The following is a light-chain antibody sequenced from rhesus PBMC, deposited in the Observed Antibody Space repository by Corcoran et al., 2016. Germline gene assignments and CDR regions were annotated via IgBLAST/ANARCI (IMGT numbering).Light chain of an antibody. CDR3: MQALEFPYS. J-gene: IGKJ2*01. V-gene: IGKV2-104*02. CDR2: EVS. CDR1: QSLLDSEDGNTY. Sequence: DIVMTQTPLSLPVTPGEPASISCRSSQSLLDSEDGNTYLDWYLQKPGQSPQLLIFEVSNRASGVPDRFSGSGSDTDFTLKISRVEAEDVGVYYGMQALEFPYSFGQGTKVEIK.